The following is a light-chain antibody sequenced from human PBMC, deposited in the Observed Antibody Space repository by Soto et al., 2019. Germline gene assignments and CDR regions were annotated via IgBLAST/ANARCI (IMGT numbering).Light chain of an antibody. CDR3: QRYNSYPWT. J-gene: IGKJ1*01. V-gene: IGKV1-5*03. Sequence: DIQMTQSPSTLSASVGDRVTLTCRASQSISSSLAWYQQKPGKVPKLLIYKASTLHSGVPSRFSGSGSGTEFTLTISSLQPDDFATYYCQRYNSYPWTFGQGTTVEIK. CDR2: KAS. CDR1: QSISSS.